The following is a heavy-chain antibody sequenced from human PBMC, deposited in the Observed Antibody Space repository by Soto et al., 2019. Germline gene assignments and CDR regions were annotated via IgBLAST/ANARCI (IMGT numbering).Heavy chain of an antibody. CDR3: TRVGGSVSGMDV. J-gene: IGHJ6*02. CDR1: GFTFSSYW. D-gene: IGHD1-26*01. V-gene: IGHV3-74*01. Sequence: EVQLVESGGGLVQPGGSLRLSCAASGFTFSSYWMHWVRQAPGKGLVWVSRIDNAGSSVRYADSVKGRFTISRDNAKNTLYLQMNSLRAEDTAVYYCTRVGGSVSGMDVCCQGTTVTVSS. CDR2: IDNAGSSV.